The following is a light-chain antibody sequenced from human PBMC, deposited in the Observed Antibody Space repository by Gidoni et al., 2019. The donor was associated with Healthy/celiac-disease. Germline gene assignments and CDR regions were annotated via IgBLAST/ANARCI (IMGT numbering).Light chain of an antibody. V-gene: IGLV2-14*01. CDR3: SSYTSSSTLGV. Sequence: QSALTQPASVSGSPGQAITISCTGTSSDVGGYNYVSWYQQHPGKAPKLMIYEVSNRPSGVSNRFSGSKSGNTASLTISGLQAEDEADYYCSSYTSSSTLGVFGTGTKVXVX. J-gene: IGLJ1*01. CDR1: SSDVGGYNY. CDR2: EVS.